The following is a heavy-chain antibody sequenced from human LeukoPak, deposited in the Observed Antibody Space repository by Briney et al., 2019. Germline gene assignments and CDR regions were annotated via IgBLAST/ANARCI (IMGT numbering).Heavy chain of an antibody. CDR1: GGTLSSYA. D-gene: IGHD1-26*01. CDR2: IIPILGIA. Sequence: ASVKVSCKASGGTLSSYAISWVRQAPGQGLEWMGRIIPILGIANYAQKFQGRVTITADKSTSTAYMELSSLRSEDTAVYYCARWSGGNFYYYYGMDVWGQGTTVTVSS. CDR3: ARWSGGNFYYYYGMDV. J-gene: IGHJ6*01. V-gene: IGHV1-69*04.